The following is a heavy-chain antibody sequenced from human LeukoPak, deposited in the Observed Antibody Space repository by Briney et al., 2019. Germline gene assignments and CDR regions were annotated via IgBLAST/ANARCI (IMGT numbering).Heavy chain of an antibody. D-gene: IGHD3-10*01. Sequence: ASVKVSCKASVYTFTGYYMHWVRQAPGQGLEWMGWINPNSGGTNYAQKFQGRVTMTRDTSISTAYMELSRLRSDDTAVYYCARVSRMVRGVIPTKYYFDYWGQGTLVTVSS. CDR1: VYTFTGYY. CDR3: ARVSRMVRGVIPTKYYFDY. V-gene: IGHV1-2*02. J-gene: IGHJ4*02. CDR2: INPNSGGT.